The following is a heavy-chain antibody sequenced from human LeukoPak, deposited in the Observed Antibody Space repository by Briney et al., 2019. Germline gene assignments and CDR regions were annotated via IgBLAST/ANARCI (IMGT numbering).Heavy chain of an antibody. CDR3: AKDAVGAEPYYFDY. J-gene: IGHJ4*02. CDR2: ISWDGGST. Sequence: PGGSLRLSCAASGFTFDGYGMHWVRQAPGKGLEWVSLISWDGGSTYYADSVKGRFTISRDNSKNSLYLQMNSLRAEDTALYYCAKDAVGAEPYYFDYWGQGTLVTVSS. D-gene: IGHD1-26*01. CDR1: GFTFDGYG. V-gene: IGHV3-43D*04.